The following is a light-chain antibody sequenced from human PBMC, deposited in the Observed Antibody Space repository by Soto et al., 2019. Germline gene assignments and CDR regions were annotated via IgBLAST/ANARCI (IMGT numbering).Light chain of an antibody. Sequence: EVVMTQSPGPLSLSPGERATLSCRASQSVSSSYLAWYQQKPGQPPRLLIYGASSRATGIPDRFSGSGSGTDFTLTISRLEPEDFAVYYCQQYGSSLTLGPGTKVDIK. CDR2: GAS. J-gene: IGKJ3*01. CDR3: QQYGSSLT. CDR1: QSVSSSY. V-gene: IGKV3-20*01.